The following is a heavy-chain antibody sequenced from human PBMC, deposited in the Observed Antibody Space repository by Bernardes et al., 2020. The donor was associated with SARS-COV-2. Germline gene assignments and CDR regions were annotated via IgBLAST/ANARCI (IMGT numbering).Heavy chain of an antibody. CDR2: ISYDGSNK. V-gene: IGHV3-30-3*01. CDR3: ARDLGSGWDP. Sequence: GGSLRLFCAASGFTFSSYAMHWVRQAPGKGLEWVAVISYDGSNKYYADSVKGRFTISRDNSKNTLYLQMNSLRAEDTTVYYCARDLGSGWDPWGQGTLVTVSS. J-gene: IGHJ5*02. D-gene: IGHD6-19*01. CDR1: GFTFSSYA.